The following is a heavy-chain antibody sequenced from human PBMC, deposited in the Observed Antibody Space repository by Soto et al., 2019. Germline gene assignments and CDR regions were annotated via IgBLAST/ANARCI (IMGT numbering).Heavy chain of an antibody. CDR3: ARGRQRITIFGVVVPLCMDV. J-gene: IGHJ6*02. Sequence: SETLSLTCAVYGGSFSGYYWSWIRQPPGKGLEGIGEINHRGSTNYNPSLKSRVTISVDTSKIQFSLKLSSVTAAGTAVYYCARGRQRITIFGVVVPLCMDVWGQGTTVTVSS. CDR2: INHRGST. D-gene: IGHD3-3*01. CDR1: GGSFSGYY. V-gene: IGHV4-34*01.